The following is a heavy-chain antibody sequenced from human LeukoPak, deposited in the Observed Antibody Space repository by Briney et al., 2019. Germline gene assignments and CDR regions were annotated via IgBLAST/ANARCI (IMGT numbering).Heavy chain of an antibody. Sequence: GESLKISCKGSGYSFTSYWIGWVRQMPGKGLEWMGIIYPGDSDTRYSPSFQGQVTISADKSISTAYLQWSSLKASDTAMYYCARTIEYRGGDCYIGPYNWFDPWGQGTLVTVSS. CDR1: GYSFTSYW. D-gene: IGHD2-21*02. CDR2: IYPGDSDT. J-gene: IGHJ5*02. CDR3: ARTIEYRGGDCYIGPYNWFDP. V-gene: IGHV5-51*01.